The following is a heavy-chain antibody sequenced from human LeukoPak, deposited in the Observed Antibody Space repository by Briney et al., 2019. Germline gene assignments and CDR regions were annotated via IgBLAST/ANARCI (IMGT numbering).Heavy chain of an antibody. V-gene: IGHV1-2*02. CDR3: ARGYCSGGSCYPDYP. D-gene: IGHD2-15*01. J-gene: IGHJ5*02. Sequence: ASVKVSCKASGYTFTGYYMHWVRQAPGQGLEWMVWINPNSGGTNYAQKFQGRVTMTRDTSISTAYMELSRLRSDDTAVCYCARGYCSGGSCYPDYPWGQGTLVTVSS. CDR2: INPNSGGT. CDR1: GYTFTGYY.